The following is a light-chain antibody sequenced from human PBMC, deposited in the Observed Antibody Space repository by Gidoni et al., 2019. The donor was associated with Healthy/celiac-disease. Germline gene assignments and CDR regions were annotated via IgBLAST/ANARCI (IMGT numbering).Light chain of an antibody. CDR3: QQSYSTPF. V-gene: IGKV1-39*01. CDR2: AAS. J-gene: IGKJ5*01. Sequence: DIQMTQSPSSLSASVGDRVTITCRASQRISSYLNWYQQKPGKAPKLLIYAASSLQSGVPSRFSGSGSGTDFTLTISSLQPEDFATYYCQQSYSTPFFXQXTRLEIK. CDR1: QRISSY.